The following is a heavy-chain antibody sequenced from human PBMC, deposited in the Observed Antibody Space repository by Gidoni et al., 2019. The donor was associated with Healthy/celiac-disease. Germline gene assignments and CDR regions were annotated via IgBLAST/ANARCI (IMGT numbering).Heavy chain of an antibody. D-gene: IGHD3-3*01. V-gene: IGHV1-2*02. CDR3: ASQVLRFLDGPSMNDY. J-gene: IGHJ4*02. CDR2: INPNSGGT. Sequence: QVQLVQSGAEVKKPGAAVKVSCKASGYTVTGYYMHWVRQAPGQGLEWMGWINPNSGGTNYAQKFQGRVTMTRDTSISTAYMELSRLRSDDTAVYYCASQVLRFLDGPSMNDYWGQGTLVTVSS. CDR1: GYTVTGYY.